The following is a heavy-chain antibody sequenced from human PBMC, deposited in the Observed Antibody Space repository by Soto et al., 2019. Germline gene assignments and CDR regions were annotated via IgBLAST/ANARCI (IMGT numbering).Heavy chain of an antibody. CDR2: IYYSGST. CDR3: ARGTTVVATPPWV. CDR1: GGSISSGGYY. Sequence: QVQLQESGPGLVKPSQTLSLTCTVSGGSISSGGYYWSWIRHHPGKGLEWNGYIYYSGSTYYNPSRKRRITISVATSKNQFTLKLSSVTAADTAVYYCARGTTVVATPPWVWGQETLFTVSS. D-gene: IGHD4-17*01. V-gene: IGHV4-31*03. J-gene: IGHJ4*02.